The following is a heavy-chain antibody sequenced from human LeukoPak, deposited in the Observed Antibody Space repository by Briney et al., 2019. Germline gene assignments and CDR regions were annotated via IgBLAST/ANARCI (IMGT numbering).Heavy chain of an antibody. CDR3: ARDRPRITMIVVVKHAFDI. J-gene: IGHJ3*02. Sequence: GGTLRLSCAASGLSFSSYGMHWVRQAPGKGLEWVAFIQYDGSNKFYADSVKGRFTISRDNAKNSLYLQMNSLRAEDTAVYYCARDRPRITMIVVVKHAFDIWGQGTMVTVSS. V-gene: IGHV3-30*12. CDR1: GLSFSSYG. D-gene: IGHD3-22*01. CDR2: IQYDGSNK.